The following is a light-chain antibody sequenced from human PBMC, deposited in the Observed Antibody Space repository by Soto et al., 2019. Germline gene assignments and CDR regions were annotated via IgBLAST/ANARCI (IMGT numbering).Light chain of an antibody. CDR2: DVS. J-gene: IGLJ2*01. V-gene: IGLV2-14*01. CDR1: SSDVGGYNY. CDR3: SSYTSSSTLVV. Sequence: QPASVSGSPGQSITMSCTGTSSDVGGYNYVSWYQQHPGKAPKLMIYDVSNRASGVSNRFSGSKSGNTASLTISGLQAEDEADYYCSSYTSSSTLVVFGGGTKLTVL.